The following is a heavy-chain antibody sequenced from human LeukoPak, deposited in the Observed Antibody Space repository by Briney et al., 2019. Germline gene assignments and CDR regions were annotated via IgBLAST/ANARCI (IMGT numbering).Heavy chain of an antibody. CDR1: GLSLTTSGVG. Sequence: SGPTLVKPTQTLTLTCALSGLSLTTSGVGVGWIRQPPGKALEWLALIYWDDDKRYNPSLKTRLTITKDTSKNQVVLTMTNMDPVDTATYYCARTGYGSGSYLRYYYFGLDVWGQGTTVTVSS. J-gene: IGHJ6*02. V-gene: IGHV2-5*02. D-gene: IGHD3-10*01. CDR2: IYWDDDK. CDR3: ARTGYGSGSYLRYYYFGLDV.